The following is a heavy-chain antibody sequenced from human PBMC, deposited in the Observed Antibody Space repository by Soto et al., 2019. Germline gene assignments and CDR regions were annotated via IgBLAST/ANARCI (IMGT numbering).Heavy chain of an antibody. CDR2: IYPHDSDI. V-gene: IGHV5-51*01. CDR1: CYNFATYW. J-gene: IGHJ4*02. D-gene: IGHD1-20*01. Sequence: GESLKISCKGSCYNFATYWIGWVRQKHGRGLEWMGIIYPHDSDIRYGPSFQGQVTISADKSISTAYLQWSSLEASDTAMYYCARRLDNTLDYWGQGTLVTVS. CDR3: ARRLDNTLDY.